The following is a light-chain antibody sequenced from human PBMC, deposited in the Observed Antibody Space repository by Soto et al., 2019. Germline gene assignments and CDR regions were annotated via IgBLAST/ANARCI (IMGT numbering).Light chain of an antibody. CDR2: GAS. CDR3: QRYNNWPRT. J-gene: IGKJ1*01. V-gene: IGKV3-15*01. Sequence: EIVITQSPATLSVSPGERATLSCRASQSVSSNLAWYQQKPGQAPRLLIYGASTRATGIPARFSGSGSGTEFTLTISSLQSEDIAVYYCQRYNNWPRTLGQGTKVDIK. CDR1: QSVSSN.